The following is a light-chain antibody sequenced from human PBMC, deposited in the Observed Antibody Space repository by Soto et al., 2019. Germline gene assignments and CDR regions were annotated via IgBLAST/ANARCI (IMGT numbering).Light chain of an antibody. CDR1: QSVSSY. J-gene: IGKJ3*01. CDR3: QQRSNWPPT. V-gene: IGKV3-11*01. CDR2: DAS. Sequence: EIVLTQSPATLSLSPGERATLSCRASQSVSSYLAWYQQKPGQAPRLLIYDASNRATGITARFSGSGSVTDFTLTISSLEPEDFAVYYCQQRSNWPPTFGPGTKVDIK.